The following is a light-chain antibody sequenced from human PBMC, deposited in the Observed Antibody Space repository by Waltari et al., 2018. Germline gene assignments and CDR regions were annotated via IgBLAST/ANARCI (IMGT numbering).Light chain of an antibody. CDR1: SSDVGDYNF. CDR2: DVS. V-gene: IGLV2-14*01. CDR3: SSYTSSTTGI. Sequence: QSALTQPASVSGSPGQSITISRTGTSSDVGDYNFISWYQQRPGKAPELLVYDVSHRPSGVSTRFSGSKSGNTAALTISGLQAEDEADYYCSSYTSSTTGIFGGGTKLTVL. J-gene: IGLJ2*01.